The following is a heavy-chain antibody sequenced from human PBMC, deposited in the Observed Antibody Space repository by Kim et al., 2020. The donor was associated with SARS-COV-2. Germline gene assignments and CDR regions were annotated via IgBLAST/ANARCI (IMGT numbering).Heavy chain of an antibody. Sequence: SVKVSCKASGGTFSSYAISWARQAPGQGLEWMGGIIPIFGTANYAQKFQGRVTITADESTSTAYMELSSLRSEDTAVYYCAREYYYGSGSYYYLDIWGQGTMGTVYS. CDR1: GGTFSSYA. J-gene: IGHJ3*02. D-gene: IGHD3-10*01. CDR2: IIPIFGTA. V-gene: IGHV1-69*13. CDR3: AREYYYGSGSYYYLDI.